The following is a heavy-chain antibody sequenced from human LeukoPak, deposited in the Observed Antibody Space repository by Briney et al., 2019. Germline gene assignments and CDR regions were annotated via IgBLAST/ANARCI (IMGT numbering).Heavy chain of an antibody. D-gene: IGHD6-13*01. CDR1: GFTFSSYG. J-gene: IGHJ4*02. Sequence: PGGSLRLSCAASGFTFSSYGMHWVRQAPGKGLEWVAVISYDGSNKYYADSVKGRFTISRDNSKNTLYLQMNSLRAEDTAVYYCAKDLSRYSSSWYFDYWGQGTLVTVSS. V-gene: IGHV3-30*18. CDR2: ISYDGSNK. CDR3: AKDLSRYSSSWYFDY.